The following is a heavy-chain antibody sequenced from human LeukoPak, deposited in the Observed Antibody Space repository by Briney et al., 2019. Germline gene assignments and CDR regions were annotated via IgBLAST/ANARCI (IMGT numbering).Heavy chain of an antibody. Sequence: SETLSLTCTVSGGSISSSSYYWGWIRQPPGKGLGWIGSIYYSGSTYYNPSLKSRVTISVDTSKNQFSLKLSSVTAADMAMYYCARHWCTSASCYSLFDYWGQGTLVTVSS. CDR2: IYYSGST. D-gene: IGHD2-2*01. J-gene: IGHJ4*02. CDR3: ARHWCTSASCYSLFDY. CDR1: GGSISSSSYY. V-gene: IGHV4-39*01.